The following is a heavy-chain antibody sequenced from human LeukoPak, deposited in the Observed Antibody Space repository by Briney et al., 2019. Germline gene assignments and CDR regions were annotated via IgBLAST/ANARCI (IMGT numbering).Heavy chain of an antibody. V-gene: IGHV3-7*03. Sequence: GGSLRLSCAASGFTFSSYWMSWVRQAPGKGLEWVANIKQDGSEKYYVDSVKGRFTISRDNSKNTLYLQMHSLRAGDTAVYYCAKDRNYYYMDVWGKGTTVTVSS. J-gene: IGHJ6*03. CDR3: AKDRNYYYMDV. CDR1: GFTFSSYW. CDR2: IKQDGSEK.